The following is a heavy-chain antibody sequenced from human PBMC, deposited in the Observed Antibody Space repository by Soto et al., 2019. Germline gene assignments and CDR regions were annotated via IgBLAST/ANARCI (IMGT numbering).Heavy chain of an antibody. D-gene: IGHD3-3*01. Sequence: QLQLQESGPGLVKPSETLSLTCSVSGASISSGTHYWGWIRQPPGQGLQWIGSVYYGGGTYTTRSLRSRVTISVDSSKNQCSLKLSSVTAADTAVYSCASAPVIFGVITIYYVDYWGQGTLVTVSS. V-gene: IGHV4-39*01. CDR2: VYYGGGT. CDR1: GASISSGTHY. CDR3: ASAPVIFGVITIYYVDY. J-gene: IGHJ4*02.